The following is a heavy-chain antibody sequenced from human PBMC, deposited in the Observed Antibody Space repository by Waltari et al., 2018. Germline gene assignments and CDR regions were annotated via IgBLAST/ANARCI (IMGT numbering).Heavy chain of an antibody. CDR1: GFTFSNYW. D-gene: IGHD3-3*01. CDR3: ARXLFNVGDYDLGX. CDR2: IIQXGSAK. V-gene: IGHV3-7*04. Sequence: EVXLVESGXGLVQPGGSXRLSCAASGFTFSNYWMSWVRQAPGKXLEWVXNIIQXGSAKXYVDSVRGRFXISRDNAKNSLYLQMNSXRAEDTAVXYXARXLFNVGDYDLGXWGQGTLVTVSS. J-gene: IGHJ5*02.